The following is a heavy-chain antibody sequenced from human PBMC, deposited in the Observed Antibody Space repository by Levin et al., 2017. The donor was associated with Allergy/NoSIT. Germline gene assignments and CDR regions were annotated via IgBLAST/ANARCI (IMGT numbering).Heavy chain of an antibody. CDR3: AKDYKAYSSCHGV. J-gene: IGHJ4*02. CDR1: GFTFSSYA. Sequence: HAGGSLRLSCVASGFTFSSYAMSWVRLAPGKGLEWVSAISGYGDRIYYADSVKGRFTISRDNTQRTLYLQINSLRVEDTATYFCAKDYKAYSSCHGVWGQGTQVTVSS. CDR2: ISGYGDRI. V-gene: IGHV3-23*01. D-gene: IGHD3-22*01.